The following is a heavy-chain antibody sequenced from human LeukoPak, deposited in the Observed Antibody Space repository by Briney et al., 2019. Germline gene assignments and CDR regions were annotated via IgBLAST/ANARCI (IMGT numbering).Heavy chain of an antibody. D-gene: IGHD4-23*01. J-gene: IGHJ6*03. V-gene: IGHV4-39*07. CDR2: ISYSGRP. CDR1: GGSISSSRYY. CDR3: ARAPGGKRYYYYYMDV. Sequence: SGPLSLPCTVSGGSISSSRYYGGGIRQPPGKGLEWIGIISYSGRPYYNPSLKSRLTISVDTSKNQFSLKLSSVTAADTAVYYCARAPGGKRYYYYYMDVWGKGTTVTVSS.